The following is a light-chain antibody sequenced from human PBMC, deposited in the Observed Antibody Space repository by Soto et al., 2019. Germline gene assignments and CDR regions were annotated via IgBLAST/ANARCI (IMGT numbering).Light chain of an antibody. CDR2: EVS. CDR3: SSYTSSSTLE. Sequence: QSVLTQPASVSGSPGQSITISCTGSSSDVGGYNYVSWYQQHPGKAPKVMIYEVSNRPSGVSWRFSGSKSGNTASLTISGLQAQDEADYYCSSYTSSSTLEFGGGTQLTVL. V-gene: IGLV2-14*03. CDR1: SSDVGGYNY. J-gene: IGLJ2*01.